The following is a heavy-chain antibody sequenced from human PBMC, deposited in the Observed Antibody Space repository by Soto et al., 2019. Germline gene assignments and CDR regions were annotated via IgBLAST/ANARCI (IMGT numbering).Heavy chain of an antibody. CDR1: GFTFDDYA. V-gene: IGHV3-9*01. CDR3: AGYYYGSGSYGFDY. Sequence: PGGSLRLSCAASGFTFDDYAMHWVRQAPGKGLEWVSGISWNSGSIGYADSVKGRFTISRDNAKNSLYLQMNSLRAEDTALYYCAGYYYGSGSYGFDYWGQGTLVTVSS. D-gene: IGHD3-10*01. CDR2: ISWNSGSI. J-gene: IGHJ4*02.